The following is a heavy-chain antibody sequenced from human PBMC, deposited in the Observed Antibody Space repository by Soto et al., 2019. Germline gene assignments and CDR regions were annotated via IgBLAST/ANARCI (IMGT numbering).Heavy chain of an antibody. CDR2: IQYSGDT. Sequence: ETLSLTCIVAGGSVGSGAYYWSWIRQPPGNALEWIGYIQYSGDTNYNSSLKSRVTISVDMSRNRFSLKLTSVTAADTAFYYCARHDYSDRAFDLWGQGTMVTVSS. CDR1: GGSVGSGAYY. V-gene: IGHV4-61*08. J-gene: IGHJ3*01. D-gene: IGHD3-22*01. CDR3: ARHDYSDRAFDL.